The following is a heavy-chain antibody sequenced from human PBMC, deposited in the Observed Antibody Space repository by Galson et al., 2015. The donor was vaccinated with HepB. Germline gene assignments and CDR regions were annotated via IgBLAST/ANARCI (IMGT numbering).Heavy chain of an antibody. D-gene: IGHD2-21*02. J-gene: IGHJ6*02. CDR3: ARRRRAGWHHIVVETGSYYYYGMDV. V-gene: IGHV1-69*13. CDR2: IIPIFGTA. Sequence: SVKVSCKASGGTFSSYAISWVRQAPGQGLEWMGGIIPIFGTANYAQKFQGRVTITADESTSTAYMELSSLRSEDTAVYYCARRRRAGWHHIVVETGSYYYYGMDVWGQGTTVTVSS. CDR1: GGTFSSYA.